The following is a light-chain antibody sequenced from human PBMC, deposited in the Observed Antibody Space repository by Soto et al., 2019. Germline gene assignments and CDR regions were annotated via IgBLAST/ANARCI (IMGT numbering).Light chain of an antibody. Sequence: EIVMTQSPPAMSVSPGERATLSCKASQTVSTNLAWYQQKPCQAPRLLIYDASTRATGIPARFSGSGSGTDFTLTISSLQSEDFAVYYCQQYNNWPPWTFGQGTKVESK. CDR1: QTVSTN. CDR3: QQYNNWPPWT. J-gene: IGKJ1*01. V-gene: IGKV3D-15*01. CDR2: DAS.